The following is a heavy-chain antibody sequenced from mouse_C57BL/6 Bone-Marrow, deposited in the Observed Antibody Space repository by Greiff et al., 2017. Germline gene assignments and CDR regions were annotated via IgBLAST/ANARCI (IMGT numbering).Heavy chain of an antibody. CDR1: GYTFTSYW. CDR3: ESCDMTALDY. V-gene: IGHV1-64*01. J-gene: IGHJ2*01. D-gene: IGHD2-3*01. CDR2: IHPNSGST. Sequence: QVQLQQPGAELVKPGASVKLSCKASGYTFTSYWMHWVKQRPGHGLEWIGMIHPNSGSTNYNEKFKSKATLTVDKSSSTAYMQLSSLTSEDSAVYYCESCDMTALDYWGKGTTLTVSS.